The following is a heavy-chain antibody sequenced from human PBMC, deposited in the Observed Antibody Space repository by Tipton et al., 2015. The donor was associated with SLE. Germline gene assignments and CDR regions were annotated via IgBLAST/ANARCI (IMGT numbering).Heavy chain of an antibody. Sequence: TLSLTCTVSGDSISSGNYYWSWIRQPPGKGLEWIGYIYYSGSTYYNPSLKSPVTISVDTSKNQFSLKMSSVTAADTAVYYCALSAAAGTNCYMDVWGKGTTVTVSS. J-gene: IGHJ6*03. CDR3: ALSAAAGTNCYMDV. CDR2: IYYSGST. D-gene: IGHD6-13*01. V-gene: IGHV4-30-4*01. CDR1: GDSISSGNYY.